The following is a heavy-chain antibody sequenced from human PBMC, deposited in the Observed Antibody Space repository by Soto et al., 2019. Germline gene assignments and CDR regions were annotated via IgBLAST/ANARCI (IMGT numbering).Heavy chain of an antibody. Sequence: QRQLVDSGGGVVQPGRSLRLSCEASGFSFCSYGMHWVRQAPGKGLEWVAVISDDGTFKDYADYVKGRFTISRDNSENTLFLQMNSLGPNDTAVYYCAKDYGPKAPYPYSNTHTDFWGLGTRVTVSS. D-gene: IGHD6-13*01. CDR3: AKDYGPKAPYPYSNTHTDF. V-gene: IGHV3-30*18. CDR2: ISDDGTFK. CDR1: GFSFCSYG. J-gene: IGHJ4*02.